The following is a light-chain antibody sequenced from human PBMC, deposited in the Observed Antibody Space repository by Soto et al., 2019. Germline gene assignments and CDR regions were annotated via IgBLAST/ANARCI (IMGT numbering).Light chain of an antibody. J-gene: IGKJ5*01. CDR1: QRVSSNY. CDR2: GES. V-gene: IGKV3-20*01. CDR3: KKDGSSPMA. Sequence: EIVLTKTSGALSLCQGGSATFSCRDSQRVSSNYLAWYQQKPGQAPRILIYGESSRATGIPDRFSGSGSGTDFNLTISRLGPDAFAVYYCKKDGSSPMACGQGTRLEIK.